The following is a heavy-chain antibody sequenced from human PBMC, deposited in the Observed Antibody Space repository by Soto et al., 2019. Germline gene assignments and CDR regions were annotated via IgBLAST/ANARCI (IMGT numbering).Heavy chain of an antibody. CDR1: GGTFSSYA. V-gene: IGHV1-69*13. Sequence: GASVKVSCKASGGTFSSYAISWVRQAPGQGLEWMGGIIPIFGTANYAQKFQGRVTITADESTSTAYMELSSLRSEDTAVYYCAREEAAAGTSYEARALGYWGQGTLVTVSS. CDR2: IIPIFGTA. CDR3: AREEAAAGTSYEARALGY. D-gene: IGHD6-13*01. J-gene: IGHJ4*02.